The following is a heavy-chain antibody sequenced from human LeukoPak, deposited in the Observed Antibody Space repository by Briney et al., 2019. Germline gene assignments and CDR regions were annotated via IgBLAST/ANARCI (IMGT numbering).Heavy chain of an antibody. Sequence: SETLSLTCTVSGGSISSSSYYWGWIRQPPGKGLEWIGNIYYSGSTNYNPSLKSRVTISVDTSKNQFSLKLNSVTAADTAVYYCARSSFGRAANYYYYGMDVWGQGTTVTVSS. CDR1: GGSISSSSYY. J-gene: IGHJ6*02. CDR2: IYYSGST. CDR3: ARSSFGRAANYYYYGMDV. D-gene: IGHD3-10*01. V-gene: IGHV4-39*07.